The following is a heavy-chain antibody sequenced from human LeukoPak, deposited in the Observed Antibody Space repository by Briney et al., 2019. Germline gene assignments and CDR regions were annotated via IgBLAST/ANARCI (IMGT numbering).Heavy chain of an antibody. CDR3: SRGLDSRKLGY. V-gene: IGHV4-31*03. J-gene: IGHJ4*02. Sequence: SQTLSLTCTVSGASFSSGDQYWNWIRQSPGKGLEWIGSIHPSGRLYNNPSRESRVTISIDTSKNQLSLTLTSVTAADTAVYFCSRGLDSRKLGYWGQGTLVTVSS. CDR1: GASFSSGDQY. D-gene: IGHD3-22*01. CDR2: IHPSGRL.